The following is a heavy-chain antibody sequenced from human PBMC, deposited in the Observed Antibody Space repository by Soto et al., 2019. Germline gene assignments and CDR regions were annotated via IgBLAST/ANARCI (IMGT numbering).Heavy chain of an antibody. CDR1: GFTVSSNY. V-gene: IGHV3-53*01. Sequence: GGSLRLSCAASGFTVSSNYMSWVRQAPGKGLEWVSVIYSGGSTYYADSVKGRFTISRDNSKNTLYLQMNSLRAEDTAVYYCAVVATISWYFDLWGRGTLVTVSS. CDR2: IYSGGST. CDR3: AVVATISWYFDL. D-gene: IGHD5-12*01. J-gene: IGHJ2*01.